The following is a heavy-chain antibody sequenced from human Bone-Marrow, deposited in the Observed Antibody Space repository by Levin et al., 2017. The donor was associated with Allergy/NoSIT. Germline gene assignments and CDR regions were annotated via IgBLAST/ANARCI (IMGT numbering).Heavy chain of an antibody. CDR2: IYYSGST. Sequence: KASETLSLTCTVSGGSISSSSYYWGWIRQPPGKGLEWIGSIYYSGSTYYNPSLKSRVTISVDTSKNQFSLKLSSVTAADTAVYYCARRYYYDSRGNWFDPWGQGTLVTVSS. CDR1: GGSISSSSYY. V-gene: IGHV4-39*01. CDR3: ARRYYYDSRGNWFDP. D-gene: IGHD3-22*01. J-gene: IGHJ5*02.